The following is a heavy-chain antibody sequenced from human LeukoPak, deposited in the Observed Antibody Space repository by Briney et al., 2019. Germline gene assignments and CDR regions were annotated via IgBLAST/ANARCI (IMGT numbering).Heavy chain of an antibody. CDR2: IYHSGST. V-gene: IGHV4-38-2*02. Sequence: PLETLSLTCTVSGYSISSGYYWGWIRQPPGKGLEWIGSIYHSGSTYYNPSLKSRVTISVDTSKNQFSLKLSSVTAADTAVYYCAREHFDWKKGHVRAFDLWGQGTMVTVS. CDR3: AREHFDWKKGHVRAFDL. D-gene: IGHD3-9*01. J-gene: IGHJ3*01. CDR1: GYSISSGYY.